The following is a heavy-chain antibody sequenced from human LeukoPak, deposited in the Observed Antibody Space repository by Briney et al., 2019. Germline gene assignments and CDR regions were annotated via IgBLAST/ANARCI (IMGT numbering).Heavy chain of an antibody. Sequence: SETLSLTCAVYGGSFSGYYWSCIRQPPGKGLEWIGEINHSGSTNYNPSLKSRVTISVDTSKNQFSLKLSSVTAADTAVYYCARGRYSSSRALGYWGQGTLVTVSS. V-gene: IGHV4-34*01. CDR2: INHSGST. CDR1: GGSFSGYY. CDR3: ARGRYSSSRALGY. D-gene: IGHD6-13*01. J-gene: IGHJ4*02.